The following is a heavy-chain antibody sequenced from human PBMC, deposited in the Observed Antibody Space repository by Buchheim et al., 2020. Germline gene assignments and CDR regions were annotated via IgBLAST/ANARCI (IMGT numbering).Heavy chain of an antibody. J-gene: IGHJ4*02. CDR1: GFTFSSYG. Sequence: QVQLVESGGGVVQPGRSLRLSCAASGFTFSSYGMHWVRQAPGKGLEWVAVIWYDGSNKYYADSVKGRFTISRDNSKNTLYLQMNSLRAEDTAVYYCARDVEAAYCGGDCYSGYFDYWGQGTL. D-gene: IGHD2-21*02. CDR2: IWYDGSNK. CDR3: ARDVEAAYCGGDCYSGYFDY. V-gene: IGHV3-33*01.